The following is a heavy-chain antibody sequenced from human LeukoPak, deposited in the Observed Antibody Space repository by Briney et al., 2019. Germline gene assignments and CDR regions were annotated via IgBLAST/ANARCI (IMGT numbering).Heavy chain of an antibody. CDR1: GGTFSSYA. Sequence: SVKVSCKASGGTFSSYAISWVRQAPGQGLEWMGGIIPIFGTANYAQKFQGRVTITADESTSTAYMELSSLRSEDTAVYYCARVGPGPWKEWYLDYWGQGTLVTVSS. CDR3: ARVGPGPWKEWYLDY. CDR2: IIPIFGTA. D-gene: IGHD3-3*01. J-gene: IGHJ4*02. V-gene: IGHV1-69*13.